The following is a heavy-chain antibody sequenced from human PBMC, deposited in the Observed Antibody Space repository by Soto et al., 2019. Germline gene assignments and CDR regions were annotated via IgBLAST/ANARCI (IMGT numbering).Heavy chain of an antibody. CDR3: ARGQGHYQGMDV. J-gene: IGHJ6*02. V-gene: IGHV4-59*01. CDR1: GGSINSYY. Sequence: SETLSLICTVSGGSINSYYWSWIRQPPGEGLEWIGYIYDSGSTNYNPPLKSRVTMSVDTSKNQFSLKLSSVTAADTAVYYCARGQGHYQGMDVWGQGTTVTVSS. CDR2: IYDSGST.